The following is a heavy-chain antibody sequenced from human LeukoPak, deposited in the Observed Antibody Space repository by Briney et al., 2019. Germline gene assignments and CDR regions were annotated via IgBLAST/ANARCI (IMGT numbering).Heavy chain of an antibody. CDR3: AKDPMYNSGWYFDY. CDR1: GFTFRNYV. Sequence: GGSLRLSCAASGFTFRNYVIHWVRQAPGKGLEWVAVTSSDLNVKLYADSVKGRFTISRDNSRSTPYLQMSSLRAEDTAVYYCAKDPMYNSGWYFDYWGQGTLVTVSS. CDR2: TSSDLNVK. J-gene: IGHJ4*02. D-gene: IGHD6-19*01. V-gene: IGHV3-30*18.